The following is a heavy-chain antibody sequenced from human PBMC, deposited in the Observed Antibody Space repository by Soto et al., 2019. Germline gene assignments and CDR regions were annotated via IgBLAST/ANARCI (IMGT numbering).Heavy chain of an antibody. Sequence: EVQLVESGGGLVQPGGSLRLSCAASGFTFSSHWMHWVRQAPGKGLVWVSSINSDGSTRTYADSVKGRFTISRDNAKNTLFLQVNSLRADDTALYYCANKISGVVTWGQGTLVTVSS. CDR3: ANKISGVVT. CDR1: GFTFSSHW. J-gene: IGHJ4*02. CDR2: INSDGSTR. D-gene: IGHD3-3*01. V-gene: IGHV3-74*01.